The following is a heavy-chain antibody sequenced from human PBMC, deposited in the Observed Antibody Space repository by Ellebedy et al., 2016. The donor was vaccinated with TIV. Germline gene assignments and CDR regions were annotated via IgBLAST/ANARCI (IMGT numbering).Heavy chain of an antibody. D-gene: IGHD1-1*01. CDR3: ARDAVQRYFNGVGV. CDR2: ISYDGSNK. Sequence: GGSLRLSCAASGFTFSRYSMNWVRQAPGKGLEWVAVISYDGSNKYYADSVKGRFTISRDNSKNTLSLQMNSLRGEDSAVYYCARDAVQRYFNGVGVWGQGTTVTVSS. J-gene: IGHJ6*02. V-gene: IGHV3-30*03. CDR1: GFTFSRYS.